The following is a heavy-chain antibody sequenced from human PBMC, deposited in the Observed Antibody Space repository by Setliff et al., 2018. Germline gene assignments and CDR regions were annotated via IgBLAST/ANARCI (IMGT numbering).Heavy chain of an antibody. CDR2: IWKDASKK. CDR1: GFSFSSYG. J-gene: IGHJ1*01. V-gene: IGHV3-33*01. CDR3: ASPLENFQH. Sequence: PGGSLRLSCAASGFSFSSYGMHWVRQAPGKGLEWVAVIWKDASKKYYADSVKGRFTISRDNSNNTLYLQMNSLRAEDTAVYYCASPLENFQHWGQGTLVTVSS.